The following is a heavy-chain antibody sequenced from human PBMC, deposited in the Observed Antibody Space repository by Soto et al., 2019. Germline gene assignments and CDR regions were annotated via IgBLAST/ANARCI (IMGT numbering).Heavy chain of an antibody. V-gene: IGHV3-21*01. CDR3: ARSLVPAVGRVGFDT. Sequence: RGSLRLSCGASGFILGSFSMNWVRQAPGKGLEWVSSISHSSSYIYYADSVKGRFTISRDNAKNSLYLQMNSLRAEDTAIYYCARSLVPAVGRVGFDTWGQGTLVTVYS. J-gene: IGHJ5*02. CDR1: GFILGSFS. CDR2: ISHSSSYI. D-gene: IGHD2-2*01.